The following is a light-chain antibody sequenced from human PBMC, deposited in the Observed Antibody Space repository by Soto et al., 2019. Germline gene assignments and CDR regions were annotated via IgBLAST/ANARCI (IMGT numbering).Light chain of an antibody. CDR3: QQLFDSPIT. V-gene: IGKV1-8*01. J-gene: IGKJ5*01. CDR1: QGISSY. CDR2: AAS. Sequence: AIRMTQSPSSFSASTGDRVTITCRASQGISSYLAWYQQKPGKAPKLLIYAASTLQSGVPSRFSGSGSGTDFTLTISCLQSEDFATYYCQQLFDSPITFGQGTRLEI.